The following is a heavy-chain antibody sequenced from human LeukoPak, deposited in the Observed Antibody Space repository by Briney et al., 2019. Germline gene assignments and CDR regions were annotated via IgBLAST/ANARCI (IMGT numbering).Heavy chain of an antibody. Sequence: GGSLRLSCATSGFSSSDYYMSWIRQPPGKGLEWVSYISSSGSTIYCADSVKGRFTISRDNAKNSLYLQMNSLRAEDTAVYYCVRQGAGIVDYWGQGTLVTVSS. V-gene: IGHV3-11*01. CDR2: ISSSGSTI. J-gene: IGHJ4*02. D-gene: IGHD6-19*01. CDR3: VRQGAGIVDY. CDR1: GFSSSDYY.